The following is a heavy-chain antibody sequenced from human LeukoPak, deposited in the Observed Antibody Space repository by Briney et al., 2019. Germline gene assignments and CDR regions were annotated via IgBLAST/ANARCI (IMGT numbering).Heavy chain of an antibody. Sequence: GGSLRLSCAPSGFTFSRHVMHWVRQAPGKGLEWVAIISNDGSRKYYAHSVESRFTISRDNSKNTLYLQMDSLRAEDTAVYYCARDRAWNYFDYWGQGTLVTVSS. V-gene: IGHV3-30*03. D-gene: IGHD3-3*01. CDR3: ARDRAWNYFDY. J-gene: IGHJ4*02. CDR2: ISNDGSRK. CDR1: GFTFSRHV.